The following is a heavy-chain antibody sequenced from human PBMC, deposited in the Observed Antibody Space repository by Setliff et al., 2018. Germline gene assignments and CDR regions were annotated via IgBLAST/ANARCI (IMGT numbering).Heavy chain of an antibody. CDR1: GFTFSSYA. Sequence: PGGSLRLSCAASGFTFSSYAMHWVRQAPGKGLGWVAVISYDGSNKYYADSVKGRFTISRDNSKNTLYLQMNSLRAEDTAVYYCARGMGYYYDSSGYYSGAFDIWGQGTMVTVSS. CDR2: ISYDGSNK. CDR3: ARGMGYYYDSSGYYSGAFDI. J-gene: IGHJ3*02. V-gene: IGHV3-30-3*01. D-gene: IGHD3-22*01.